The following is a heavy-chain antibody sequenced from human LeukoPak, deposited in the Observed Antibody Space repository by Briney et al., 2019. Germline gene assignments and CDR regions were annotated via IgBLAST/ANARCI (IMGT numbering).Heavy chain of an antibody. Sequence: ASVKVSCKASGYTFTGYYMHWVRQAPGQGLEWMGWISAYNGNTNYAQKLQGRVTMTTDTSTSTAYMELRSLRSDDTAVYYCARLFDYGGNYWYFDLWGRGTLVTVSS. V-gene: IGHV1-18*04. J-gene: IGHJ2*01. CDR1: GYTFTGYY. CDR3: ARLFDYGGNYWYFDL. CDR2: ISAYNGNT. D-gene: IGHD4-23*01.